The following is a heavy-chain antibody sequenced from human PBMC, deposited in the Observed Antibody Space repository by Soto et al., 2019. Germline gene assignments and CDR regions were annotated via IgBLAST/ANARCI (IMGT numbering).Heavy chain of an antibody. CDR3: ARGEYDSSGLYSWAPLGFDV. J-gene: IGHJ6*02. CDR1: GGSFTDYY. CDR2: INHSASS. V-gene: IGHV4-34*01. D-gene: IGHD3-22*01. Sequence: QVQLRQWGAGLLKPSETLVLTCAVSGGSFTDYYWGRIRQSPGKGLEWIGEINHSASSTYNPSLASRVTILVDTAKKQFSLRLTSVTAADTAMYYCARGEYDSSGLYSWAPLGFDVWGQGTTVTVSS.